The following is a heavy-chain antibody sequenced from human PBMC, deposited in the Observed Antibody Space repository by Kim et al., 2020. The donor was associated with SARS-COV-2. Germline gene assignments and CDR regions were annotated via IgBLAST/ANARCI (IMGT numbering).Heavy chain of an antibody. D-gene: IGHD1-26*01. V-gene: IGHV3-30*02. J-gene: IGHJ3*02. CDR3: AKFIDGGATPRGPGAPNAFDI. Sequence: FTISRDNSKNTLYLQMNSLRAEDTAVYYCAKFIDGGATPRGPGAPNAFDIWGQGTMVTVSS.